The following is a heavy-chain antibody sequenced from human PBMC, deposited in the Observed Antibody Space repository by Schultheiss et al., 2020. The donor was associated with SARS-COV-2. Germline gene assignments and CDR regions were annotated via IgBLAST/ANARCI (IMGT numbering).Heavy chain of an antibody. CDR3: AKDPNSIAAHRGFDY. CDR2: ISGSGGST. J-gene: IGHJ4*02. CDR1: GFTFSSYS. Sequence: GESLKISCAASGFTFSSYSMNWVRQAPGKGLEWVSAISGSGGSTYYADSVKGRFTISRDNAKNSLYLQMNSLRAEDTAVYYCAKDPNSIAAHRGFDYWGQGTLVTVSS. D-gene: IGHD6-6*01. V-gene: IGHV3-23*01.